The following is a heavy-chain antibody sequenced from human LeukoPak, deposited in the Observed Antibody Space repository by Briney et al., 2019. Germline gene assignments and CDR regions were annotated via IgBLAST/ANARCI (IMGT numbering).Heavy chain of an antibody. CDR3: ARRQSIEQLFDY. CDR1: GGSISSGGYY. V-gene: IGHV4-30-2*03. CDR2: IYHSGST. Sequence: PSETLSLTCTVSGGSISSGGYYWSWIRQPPGKGLEWIGYIYHSGSTYYNPSLKSRVTISVDTSKNQFSLKLSSVTAADTAVYYCARRQSIEQLFDYWGQGTLVTVSS. D-gene: IGHD6-13*01. J-gene: IGHJ4*02.